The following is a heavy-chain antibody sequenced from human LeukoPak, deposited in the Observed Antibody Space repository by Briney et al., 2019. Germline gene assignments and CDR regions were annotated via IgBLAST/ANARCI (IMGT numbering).Heavy chain of an antibody. CDR2: IIHSGSS. D-gene: IGHD2-21*02. J-gene: IGHJ4*02. CDR1: GGSFSGYY. V-gene: IGHV4-34*01. CDR3: ARGHSSVVTAIPYYFDY. Sequence: PETLSLTCAVYGGSFSGYYWSWIRQPPGKGLEWIGEIIHSGSSNYNPSLKSRVTISVDTSKNQVSLKLSSVTAADTAVYYCARGHSSVVTAIPYYFDYWGQGTLVTVSS.